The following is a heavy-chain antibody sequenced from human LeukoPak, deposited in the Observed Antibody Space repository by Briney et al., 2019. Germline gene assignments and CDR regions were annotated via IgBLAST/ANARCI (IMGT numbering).Heavy chain of an antibody. D-gene: IGHD1-26*01. Sequence: GGSLRLSCAASGFTFSSYGMHWLRQAPGKGLEWVAVIWYDGSNKYYADSVKGRFTISRDNSKNTLYLQMNSLRAEDTAVYYCAKDLQAGVSAAATDYWGQVTLVTVSS. V-gene: IGHV3-33*06. J-gene: IGHJ4*02. CDR3: AKDLQAGVSAAATDY. CDR2: IWYDGSNK. CDR1: GFTFSSYG.